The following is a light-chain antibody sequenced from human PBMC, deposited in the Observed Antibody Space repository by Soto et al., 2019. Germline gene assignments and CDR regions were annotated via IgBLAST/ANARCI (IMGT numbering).Light chain of an antibody. J-gene: IGKJ1*01. CDR2: SAS. V-gene: IGKV3-20*01. Sequence: EIVMTQSPATVSRSPGKRATRCCRASQSVSSNLVWYQQKPGQAPRLLIYSASSRATGIPDRFSGSGSGAEYTLTISRLEPEDYAMYYCQQYGYSFWTFGQGTKVDI. CDR1: QSVSSN. CDR3: QQYGYSFWT.